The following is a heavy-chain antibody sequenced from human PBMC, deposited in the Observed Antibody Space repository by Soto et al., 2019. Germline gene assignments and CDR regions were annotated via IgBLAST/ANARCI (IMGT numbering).Heavy chain of an antibody. V-gene: IGHV4-39*01. CDR3: ARHPATGYTSGWLRLYSFDH. CDR2: VYYTGKT. D-gene: IGHD6-19*01. Sequence: SETLSLTCTVSGGSISTIGYFWGWIRQPPGKGLEWIGSVYYTGKTDYNPSLKSRVTISVDTSQNQVSLKLNSLTAADTAVYYCARHPATGYTSGWLRLYSFDHWGRGTLVTVSS. J-gene: IGHJ4*02. CDR1: GGSISTIGYF.